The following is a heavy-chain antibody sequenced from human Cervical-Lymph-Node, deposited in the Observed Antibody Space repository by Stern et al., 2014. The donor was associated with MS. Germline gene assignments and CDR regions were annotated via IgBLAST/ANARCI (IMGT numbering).Heavy chain of an antibody. CDR1: GGSISSGSYY. CDR3: ARENGYSYAYELDY. CDR2: INTSGTS. V-gene: IGHV4-61*02. J-gene: IGHJ4*02. D-gene: IGHD5-18*01. Sequence: QVQLQESCPGLVKPSQTLSLTCTVSGGSISSGSYYWSWIRQPAGKGLEXVGRINTSGTSHYNPSLKSRVTISTDTSENQFSLNLSSVTAADTAMYYCARENGYSYAYELDYWGQGILVTVSS.